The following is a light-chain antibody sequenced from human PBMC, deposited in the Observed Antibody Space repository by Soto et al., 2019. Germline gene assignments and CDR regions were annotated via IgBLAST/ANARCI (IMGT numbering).Light chain of an antibody. CDR2: GTS. CDR1: QSVSSTY. Sequence: PGERATLSCRASQSVSSTYLXXYXXQXGXXXRXXXSGTSNRATGIPARFSGSGYGTDFTLTISSLQAEDVAVYYCQQYYSTPRTFGQGNKVDIK. CDR3: QQYYSTPRT. J-gene: IGKJ1*01. V-gene: IGKV3D-7*01.